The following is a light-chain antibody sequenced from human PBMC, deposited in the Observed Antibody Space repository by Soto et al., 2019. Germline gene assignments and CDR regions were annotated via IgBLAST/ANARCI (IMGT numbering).Light chain of an antibody. CDR3: QTWGTGIVV. V-gene: IGLV4-69*01. Sequence: QSVLTQSPSASASLGASVKLTCTLSSGHSSNAIAWHQQQPEKGPRYLMKLNSDGSHSKGDGIPDRFSGSSSGAERYLTISLLQSEDEADYYCQTWGTGIVVFGGGTKLTVL. CDR2: LNSDGSH. CDR1: SGHSSNA. J-gene: IGLJ2*01.